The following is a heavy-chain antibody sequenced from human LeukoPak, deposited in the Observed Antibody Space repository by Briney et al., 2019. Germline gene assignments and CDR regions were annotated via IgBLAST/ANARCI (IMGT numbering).Heavy chain of an antibody. CDR2: IKSKTDGGTT. Sequence: PGGSLRLSCAASGFTFSNAWMSWVRQAPGKGLEWVGRIKSKTDGGTTDYAAPVKGRFTISRDDSKNTLYLQMNSLKTEDTAVYCCTTDLEESGAFDIWGQGTMVTVSS. V-gene: IGHV3-15*01. D-gene: IGHD1-1*01. CDR3: TTDLEESGAFDI. CDR1: GFTFSNAW. J-gene: IGHJ3*02.